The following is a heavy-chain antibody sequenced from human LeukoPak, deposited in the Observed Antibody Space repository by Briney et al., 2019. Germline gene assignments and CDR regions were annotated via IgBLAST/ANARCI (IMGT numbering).Heavy chain of an antibody. CDR2: IYCSGST. J-gene: IGHJ4*02. CDR3: ASRDSSGWLVGY. D-gene: IGHD3-22*01. Sequence: SETLSLTCTVSGGSISSGDYYWSWIRQPPGKGLEWIGYIYCSGSTYYNPSLKSRVTISVDTSKNQFSLKLSSVTAADTAVYYCASRDSSGWLVGYWGQGTLVTVSS. CDR1: GGSISSGDYY. V-gene: IGHV4-30-4*01.